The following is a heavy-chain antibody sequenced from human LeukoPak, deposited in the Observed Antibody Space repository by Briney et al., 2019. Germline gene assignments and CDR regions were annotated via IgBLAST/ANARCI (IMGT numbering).Heavy chain of an antibody. V-gene: IGHV3-30-3*01. CDR1: GFTFSSYA. D-gene: IGHD6-19*01. CDR3: AKDSRSVAGMAGTIFGF. CDR2: ISYDGSNK. J-gene: IGHJ4*02. Sequence: GRSLRLSCAASGFTFSSYAMHWVRQAPGKGLEWVAVISYDGSNKYYADSVKGRFTISRDNSKNTLYLQMNSLRAEDTAVYCCAKDSRSVAGMAGTIFGFWGQGTLVTVSS.